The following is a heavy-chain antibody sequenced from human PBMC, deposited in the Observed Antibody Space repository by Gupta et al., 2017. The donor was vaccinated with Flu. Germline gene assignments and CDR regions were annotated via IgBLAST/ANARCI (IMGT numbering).Heavy chain of an antibody. CDR2: LYYSGNT. D-gene: IGHD1-1*01. Sequence: WGWIRQPPGKRLEWIGSLYYSGNTYYNPSLKSRVTIFVDTSKTHFSLKLSSVTAADTAVYYCARLLGPTGTTGNYYYYMDVWGKGTTVTVSS. V-gene: IGHV4-39*01. J-gene: IGHJ6*03. CDR3: ARLLGPTGTTGNYYYYMDV.